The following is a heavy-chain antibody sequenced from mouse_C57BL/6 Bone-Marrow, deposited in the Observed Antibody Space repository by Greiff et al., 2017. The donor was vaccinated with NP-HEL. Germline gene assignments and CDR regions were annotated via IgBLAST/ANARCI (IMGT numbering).Heavy chain of an antibody. J-gene: IGHJ2*01. Sequence: VQLQQSGAELVKPGASVKISCKASGYAFSSYWMNWVKQRPGQGLEWIGQIYPGDGDTNYNGKFKGKATLTVDKSSSTAYMQLSSLTSEDSAVYFCARYYGSSYYFDYGGQGTTLTVSS. V-gene: IGHV1-80*01. CDR3: ARYYGSSYYFDY. CDR2: IYPGDGDT. CDR1: GYAFSSYW. D-gene: IGHD1-1*01.